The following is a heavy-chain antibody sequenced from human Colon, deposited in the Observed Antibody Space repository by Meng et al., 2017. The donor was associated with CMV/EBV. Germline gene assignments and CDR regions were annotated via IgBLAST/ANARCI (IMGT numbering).Heavy chain of an antibody. CDR1: EINISDYF. V-gene: IGHV3-11*01. Sequence: GGSLRLSCEASEINISDYFMSWIRQAPGKGLEWVSYISSGGSTMYYADSVKGRFTISRGNARNSVYLQMSSLRAEDTAVYYCAGYSGVADSADDFWGQGTLVTVSS. CDR3: AGYSGVADSADDF. CDR2: ISSGGSTM. D-gene: IGHD3-10*01. J-gene: IGHJ4*02.